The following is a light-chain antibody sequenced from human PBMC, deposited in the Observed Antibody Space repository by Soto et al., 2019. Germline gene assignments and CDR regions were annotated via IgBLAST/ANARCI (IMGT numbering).Light chain of an antibody. CDR2: DTS. J-gene: IGLJ1*01. CDR3: LLSYSGARDV. Sequence: QAVVTQEPSLTVSPGGTVTLTCGSSTGAVTSGHYPYWFQQKPGQAPRTLIYDTSNKHSWTPARFSGSLLGGKAALTLSGAQPEDEAEYCCLLSYSGARDVFGTGTKVTVL. V-gene: IGLV7-46*01. CDR1: TGAVTSGHY.